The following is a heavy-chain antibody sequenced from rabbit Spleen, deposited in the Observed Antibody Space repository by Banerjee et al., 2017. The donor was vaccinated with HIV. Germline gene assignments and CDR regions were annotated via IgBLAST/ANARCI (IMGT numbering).Heavy chain of an antibody. V-gene: IGHV1S40*01. CDR2: IDYRYNV. CDR1: GFTFSSYW. J-gene: IGHJ4*01. Sequence: QSLEESGGDLVKPGASLTLTCTASGFTFSSYWMSWVRQAPGKGLEYIGYIDYRYNVYYATWAKGRFTIAKASSTTVTLQMTSLTAADTATYFCAREVGSGYSELWGQGTLVTVS. D-gene: IGHD1-1*01. CDR3: AREVGSGYSEL.